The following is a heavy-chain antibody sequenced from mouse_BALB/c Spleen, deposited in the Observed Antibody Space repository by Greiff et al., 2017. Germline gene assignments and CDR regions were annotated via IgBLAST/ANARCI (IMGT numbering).Heavy chain of an antibody. D-gene: IGHD4-1*01. CDR2: ISSGGGST. J-gene: IGHJ1*01. CDR3: ARTGTNFDV. V-gene: IGHV5-12-1*01. CDR1: GFAFSSYD. Sequence: EVMLVESGGGLVKPGGSLKLSCAASGFAFSSYDMSWVRQTPEKRLELVAYISSGGGSTYYPDTVKGRFTISRDNAKNTLYLQMSSLKSEDTAMYYCARTGTNFDVWGAGTTVTVSS.